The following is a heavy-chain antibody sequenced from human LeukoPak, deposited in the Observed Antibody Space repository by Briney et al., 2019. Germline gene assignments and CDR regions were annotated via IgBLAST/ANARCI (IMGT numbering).Heavy chain of an antibody. V-gene: IGHV3-7*01. CDR2: IKQDGSEK. D-gene: IGHD6-19*01. J-gene: IGHJ4*02. CDR1: GFTFSSYW. Sequence: GGSLRLSCAASGFTFSSYWMSWVRQAPGKGLEWVANIKQDGSEKYYVDSVKGRFTISRDNAKNTLYLQMNSLRAEDTAVYYCAKDKIRQWLWDWGQGTLVTVSS. CDR3: AKDKIRQWLWD.